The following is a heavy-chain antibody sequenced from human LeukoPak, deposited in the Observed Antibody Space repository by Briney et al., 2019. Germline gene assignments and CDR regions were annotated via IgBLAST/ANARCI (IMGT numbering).Heavy chain of an antibody. Sequence: GGSLRLSCAASGFTFDDYAMHWVRQAPGKGLEWVSGISWNSGSRGYADSVKGRCTISRDNAKNSLYLQMNRLRAEDTALEYCAKAYSDSSDPGGAFDIWGQGTMVTVSS. CDR2: ISWNSGSR. J-gene: IGHJ3*02. D-gene: IGHD3-22*01. CDR3: AKAYSDSSDPGGAFDI. V-gene: IGHV3-9*01. CDR1: GFTFDDYA.